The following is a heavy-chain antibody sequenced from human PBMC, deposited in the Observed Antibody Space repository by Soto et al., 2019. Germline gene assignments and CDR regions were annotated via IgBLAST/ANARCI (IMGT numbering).Heavy chain of an antibody. CDR2: ISGSGGST. CDR1: GFTFSSYA. V-gene: IGHV3-23*01. Sequence: EVQLLESGGGLVQPGGSLRLSCAASGFTFSSYAMSWVRQAPGKGLEWVSAISGSGGSTYYADSVKGRFTISRDNSKNTLYLQMNSLRVEVTAVYYCGANRGYNYYYGMDVGGQGTTVTVSS. D-gene: IGHD3-22*01. J-gene: IGHJ6*02. CDR3: GANRGYNYYYGMDV.